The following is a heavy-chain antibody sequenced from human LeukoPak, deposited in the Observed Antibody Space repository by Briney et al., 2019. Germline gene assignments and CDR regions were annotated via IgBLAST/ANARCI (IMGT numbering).Heavy chain of an antibody. V-gene: IGHV4-59*01. Sequence: SETLSLTCTVSGGSISSYYWSGIRQPPGKGLEWIGYIYYSGSTNYNPSLKSRVTISVDTSKNQFSLKLSSVTAADTAVYYCASSYDSSGYYLVDWGQGTLVTVSS. D-gene: IGHD3-22*01. CDR2: IYYSGST. CDR1: GGSISSYY. J-gene: IGHJ4*02. CDR3: ASSYDSSGYYLVD.